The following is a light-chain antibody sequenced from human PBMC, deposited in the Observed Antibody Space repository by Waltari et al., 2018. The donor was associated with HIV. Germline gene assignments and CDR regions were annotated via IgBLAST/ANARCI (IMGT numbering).Light chain of an antibody. CDR2: DDR. Sequence: SYILKQPPSVSVAPGETATITCAGDNIGSNSVHWYQPKPGLAPRLVIFDDRDRPPGIPDRFFGTSSGGMARLTITYVEAEDEADYFCQVWDSTDDRVFGGGTKLSVL. V-gene: IGLV3-21*04. CDR3: QVWDSTDDRV. CDR1: NIGSNS. J-gene: IGLJ3*02.